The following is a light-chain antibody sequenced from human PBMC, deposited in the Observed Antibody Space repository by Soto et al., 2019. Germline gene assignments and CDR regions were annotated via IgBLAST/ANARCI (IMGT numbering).Light chain of an antibody. CDR3: ISYTGKSASYV. Sequence: QSALAQPASVSGSPGQSITISCTGTSTDVGAYNYVAWYQQHPGKAPKLIIYEVTNRPSGVSYRFSASKSGNTASLTISGLHSEDGADYYCISYTGKSASYVFGTGTKVTVL. V-gene: IGLV2-14*01. J-gene: IGLJ1*01. CDR1: STDVGAYNY. CDR2: EVT.